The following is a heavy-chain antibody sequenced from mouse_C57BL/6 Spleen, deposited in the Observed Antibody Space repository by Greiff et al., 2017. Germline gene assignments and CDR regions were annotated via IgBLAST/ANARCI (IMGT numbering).Heavy chain of an antibody. CDR3: TRHGSSYDYDAMDY. Sequence: QVQLQQSGAELVRPGASVTLSCKASGYTFTDYEMHWVKQTPVHGLEWIGAIDPETGGTAYNQKFKGKAILTADKSSSTAYMELRSLTSEDSAVYYCTRHGSSYDYDAMDYWGQGTSVTVSS. J-gene: IGHJ4*01. CDR1: GYTFTDYE. CDR2: IDPETGGT. V-gene: IGHV1-15*01. D-gene: IGHD1-1*01.